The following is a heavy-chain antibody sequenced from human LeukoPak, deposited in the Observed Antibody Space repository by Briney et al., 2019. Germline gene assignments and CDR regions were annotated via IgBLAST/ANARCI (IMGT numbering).Heavy chain of an antibody. J-gene: IGHJ4*02. V-gene: IGHV3-23*01. CDR3: AKDYCRDGNCPFPFLDS. CDR2: ITGTGGR. D-gene: IGHD2-15*01. Sequence: GGSLRLSCAASGFTFNNYAMSWVRQAPGKGLEWVSIITGTGGRYYGDSVKGRFILSRDNSKNTVYMQMSSLRAEDTATYYCAKDYCRDGNCPFPFLDSWGQGTLVTVSS. CDR1: GFTFNNYA.